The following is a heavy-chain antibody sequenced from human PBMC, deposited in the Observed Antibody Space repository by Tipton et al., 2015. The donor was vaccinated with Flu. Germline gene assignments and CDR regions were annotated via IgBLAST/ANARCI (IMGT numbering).Heavy chain of an antibody. J-gene: IGHJ6*02. CDR1: GFSFSSYG. CDR3: AREGPSDYGMDV. Sequence: SLRLSCAVSGFSFSSYGMHWVRQAPGKGLEWVAVISYDGNDKFFGDSVKGRFTISRDNSKNTVYLHMTSLRVEDTAVYFCAREGPSDYGMDVWGQGTTVTVSS. CDR2: ISYDGNDK. V-gene: IGHV3-30*03.